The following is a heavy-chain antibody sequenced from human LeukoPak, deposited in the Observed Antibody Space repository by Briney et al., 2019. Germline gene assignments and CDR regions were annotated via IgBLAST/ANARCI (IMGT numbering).Heavy chain of an antibody. CDR1: GFTFSSYW. D-gene: IGHD6-13*01. CDR3: ARPTTGYSSSWYAFDI. Sequence: GGSLRHSCAASGFTFSSYWMHWVRQAPGKGLVLVSRINSDGSSTSYADSVKGRFTISRDNAKNTLYLQMNSLRAEDTAVYYCARPTTGYSSSWYAFDIWGQGTMVTVSS. CDR2: INSDGSST. J-gene: IGHJ3*02. V-gene: IGHV3-74*01.